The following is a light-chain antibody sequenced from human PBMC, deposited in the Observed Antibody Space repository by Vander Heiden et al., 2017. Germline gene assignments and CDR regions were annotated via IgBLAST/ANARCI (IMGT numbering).Light chain of an antibody. CDR1: ALPKKY. V-gene: IGLV3-10*01. CDR2: EDS. Sequence: SYELTQPPSVSASPGQTARITCPGDALPKKYAYWYQQKSGQAPVLVIYEDSKRPAGIPERFSGSSSGKMATLTISGAQVEDEADYYCYSTDSSGNHRVFGGGTKLTVL. J-gene: IGLJ3*02. CDR3: YSTDSSGNHRV.